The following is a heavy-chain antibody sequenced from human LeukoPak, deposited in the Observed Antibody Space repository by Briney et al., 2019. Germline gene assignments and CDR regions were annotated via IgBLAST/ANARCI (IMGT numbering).Heavy chain of an antibody. J-gene: IGHJ5*02. D-gene: IGHD3-10*01. V-gene: IGHV4-59*01. CDR3: ARGVDRGVTSFDP. CDR1: GGSISPYF. Sequence: SETLSLTCTVSGGSISPYFWSWIRQPPGKGLEWIGYISYTGSTNYNPSLKSRVTISVDTSKNQFSLQLTSVTAADTAVYYCARGVDRGVTSFDPWGQGSLVTVSS. CDR2: ISYTGST.